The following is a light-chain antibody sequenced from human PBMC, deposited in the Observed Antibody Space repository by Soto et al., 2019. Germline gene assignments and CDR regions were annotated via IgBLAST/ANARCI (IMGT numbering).Light chain of an antibody. J-gene: IGLJ2*01. V-gene: IGLV1-47*01. Sequence: QSVLTQPPSASGTPGQRVTISCSGSSSNIGRSYVFWYKQLPGTAPRLLIYRNNQRPSGVPDRFAGSKSGTGASLAISGLRSDDEAVYYCAAWDDSLIGVVFGGGTKLTVL. CDR2: RNN. CDR3: AAWDDSLIGVV. CDR1: SSNIGRSY.